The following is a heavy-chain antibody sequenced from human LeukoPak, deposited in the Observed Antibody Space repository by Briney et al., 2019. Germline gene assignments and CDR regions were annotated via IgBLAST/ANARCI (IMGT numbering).Heavy chain of an antibody. V-gene: IGHV3-66*01. CDR2: IYSGGST. Sequence: GGSLRLSCAASGFTVSSNYMSWVRQAPGKGLEWVSVIYSGGSTYYADSVKGRFTISRDNSKNTLYLQMNSLRAEDTAVYYCARELPQGYYYDSSGYLSEVDIWGQGTMVTVSS. J-gene: IGHJ3*02. CDR3: ARELPQGYYYDSSGYLSEVDI. CDR1: GFTVSSNY. D-gene: IGHD3-22*01.